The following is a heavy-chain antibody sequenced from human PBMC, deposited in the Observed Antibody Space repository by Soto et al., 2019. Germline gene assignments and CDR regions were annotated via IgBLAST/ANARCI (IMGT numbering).Heavy chain of an antibody. D-gene: IGHD5-18*01. J-gene: IGHJ4*02. CDR1: GGTFGSHG. CDR2: FIAMLGTP. CDR3: ARGAMAKFDY. Sequence: SVKVSCKASGGTFGSHGVAWVRQAPGQGLEWMGGFIAMLGTPTYAKKVQGRATITADESLTSSYLELRSLRSEDTAVYFCARGAMAKFDYWGQGTVVTVSS. V-gene: IGHV1-69*13.